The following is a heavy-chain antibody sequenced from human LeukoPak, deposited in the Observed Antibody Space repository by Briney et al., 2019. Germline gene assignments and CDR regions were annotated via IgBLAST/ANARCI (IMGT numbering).Heavy chain of an antibody. V-gene: IGHV4-30-4*01. CDR2: IYHTGTT. D-gene: IGHD1-26*01. J-gene: IGHJ4*02. CDR3: ASVSVWELATHPGGSFDF. CDR1: GGLISRIEYY. Sequence: ESSETLSLTCTVSGGLISRIEYYWSWIRQSPVKGLEWLGHIYHTGTTLYSPHLNNRLTISADSSRNQFSLTLNSVSAADTAVYYCASVSVWELATHPGGSFDFWGRGILVTVSS.